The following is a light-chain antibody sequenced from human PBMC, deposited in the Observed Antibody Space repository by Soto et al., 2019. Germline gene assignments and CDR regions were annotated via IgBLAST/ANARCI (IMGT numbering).Light chain of an antibody. Sequence: DIQMTQSPSSLPASVGDRVTISCRASAEISNFLAWYQRKPGNAPTLLIYGATTVQSGVPSRFSGSGSGTEFTLTISSLQPEDVATYYCQKYDTAPLTFGGGTKVDI. J-gene: IGKJ4*01. V-gene: IGKV1-27*01. CDR2: GAT. CDR1: AEISNF. CDR3: QKYDTAPLT.